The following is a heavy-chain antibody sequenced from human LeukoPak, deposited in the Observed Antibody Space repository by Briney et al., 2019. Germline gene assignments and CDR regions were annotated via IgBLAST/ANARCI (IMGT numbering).Heavy chain of an antibody. CDR2: ISAYNGNT. CDR1: GYTFTSYG. V-gene: IGHV1-18*01. D-gene: IGHD6-19*01. CDR3: ARFATIKGAVAGIGY. Sequence: ASVKVSCKASGYTFTSYGISWVRQAPGQGLEWMGWISAYNGNTNYAQKLQGRVTMTTDTSTSTAYMELRSLRSDDTAVYYCARFATIKGAVAGIGYWGQGTLVTVSS. J-gene: IGHJ4*02.